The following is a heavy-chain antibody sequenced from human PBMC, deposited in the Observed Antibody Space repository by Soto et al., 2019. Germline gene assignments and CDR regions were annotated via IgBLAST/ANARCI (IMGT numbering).Heavy chain of an antibody. D-gene: IGHD6-13*01. Sequence: QLQLQESGPGLVKPSETLSLTCTVSGGSISSSSYYWGWIRQPPGKGLEWIGSIYYSGSTYYNPSLKSRVTIPVDTSKNQFSLKLSSVTAADTAVYYCARHLGYSSSWYRDYYYGMDVWGQGTTVTVSS. CDR2: IYYSGST. J-gene: IGHJ6*02. V-gene: IGHV4-39*01. CDR3: ARHLGYSSSWYRDYYYGMDV. CDR1: GGSISSSSYY.